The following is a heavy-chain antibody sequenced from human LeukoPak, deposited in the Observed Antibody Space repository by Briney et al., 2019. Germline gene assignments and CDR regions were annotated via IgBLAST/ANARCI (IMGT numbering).Heavy chain of an antibody. CDR1: GFTFSSYA. J-gene: IGHJ4*02. D-gene: IGHD5-24*01. V-gene: IGHV3-23*01. CDR2: ISGSGGST. CDR3: AKIGRDGYNVDY. Sequence: GGSLRLSCAASGFTFSSYAMSWVRQAPGRGLEWVSAISGSGGSTYYADSVKGRFTISRDNSKNTLYLQMNSLRAEDTAVYYCAKIGRDGYNVDYWGQGTLVTVSS.